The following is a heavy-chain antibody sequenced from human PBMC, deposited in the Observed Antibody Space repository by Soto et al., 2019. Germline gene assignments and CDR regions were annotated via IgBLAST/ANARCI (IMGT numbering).Heavy chain of an antibody. D-gene: IGHD3-16*01. Sequence: SETLSLTCTVSGGSISSSSYYWGWIRQPPGKGLEWIGSIYYSGSTYYNPSLKSRVTISVDTSKNQFSLKLSSVTAADTAVYYCARLPTISEYYSHWGQGTLVTVSS. V-gene: IGHV4-39*01. CDR2: IYYSGST. CDR3: ARLPTISEYYSH. J-gene: IGHJ4*02. CDR1: GGSISSSSYY.